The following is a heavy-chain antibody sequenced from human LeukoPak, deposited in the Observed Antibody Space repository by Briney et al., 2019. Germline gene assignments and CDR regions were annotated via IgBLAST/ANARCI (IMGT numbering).Heavy chain of an antibody. J-gene: IGHJ4*02. CDR3: ARDNYDSSTPYYFDY. CDR1: GFTFSSYG. CDR2: IRYDGSNK. D-gene: IGHD3-22*01. Sequence: PGGSLRLSCAASGFTFSSYGMHWFRQAPGKGLEWVAFIRYDGSNKYYADSVKGRFTISRDNAKNSLYLQMNSLRAEDTAVYYCARDNYDSSTPYYFDYWGQGTLVTVSS. V-gene: IGHV3-30*02.